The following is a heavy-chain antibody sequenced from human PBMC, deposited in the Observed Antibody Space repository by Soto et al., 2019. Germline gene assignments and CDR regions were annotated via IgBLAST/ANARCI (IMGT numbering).Heavy chain of an antibody. CDR2: IHYSGSI. CDR3: AREDDGGDRDYYGLDV. V-gene: IGHV4-59*11. CDR1: GGSMSTHY. J-gene: IGHJ6*02. Sequence: SETLSLTCTVSGGSMSTHYWSWIRQPPGKGLEWIGYIHYSGSIIYNPSFKSRVTISVDTSKNQFSLQLSSVTAADTAVYFCAREDDGGDRDYYGLDVWGQGTTVTVSS. D-gene: IGHD2-21*02.